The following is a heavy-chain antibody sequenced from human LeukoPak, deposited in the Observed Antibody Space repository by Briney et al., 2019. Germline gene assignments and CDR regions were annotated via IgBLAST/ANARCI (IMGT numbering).Heavy chain of an antibody. D-gene: IGHD3-22*01. J-gene: IGHJ4*02. CDR1: GLTFSSYA. V-gene: IGHV3-23*01. CDR2: IGASGINT. CDR3: AKDISSGYYDD. Sequence: GGSLRLSCAASGLTFSSYAMSWVRQAPGKGLQWVSAIGASGINTYYADSVKGRFTISRDNSKNALYLQMNSLRAEDTAVYYCAKDISSGYYDDWGQGTLVTVSS.